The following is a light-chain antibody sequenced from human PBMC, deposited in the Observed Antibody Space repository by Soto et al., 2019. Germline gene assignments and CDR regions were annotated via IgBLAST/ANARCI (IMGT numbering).Light chain of an antibody. Sequence: QSALTQPASVSGSPGQSITISCTVTSSDVGGYNYVSWYQHHPGKAPKVMIYDVSNRPAGVSNRFSGSKSGNTASLTISGLRAEHEADSYCSSYTRSKTLRYAFGTGTKVNVL. J-gene: IGLJ1*01. CDR1: SSDVGGYNY. V-gene: IGLV2-14*03. CDR2: DVS. CDR3: SSYTRSKTLRYA.